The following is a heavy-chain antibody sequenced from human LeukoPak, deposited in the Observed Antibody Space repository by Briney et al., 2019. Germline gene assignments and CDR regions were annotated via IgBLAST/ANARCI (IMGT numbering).Heavy chain of an antibody. Sequence: SETLSLTCTVSGVSISSYYWSWIRQPPGKGLEWIGYIYYSGSTNYNPSLKSRVTISVDTSKNQFSLKLSSVTAADTAVYYCARMLDRTNAFDIWGQGTMVTVSS. D-gene: IGHD1-14*01. J-gene: IGHJ3*02. CDR2: IYYSGST. CDR1: GVSISSYY. V-gene: IGHV4-59*01. CDR3: ARMLDRTNAFDI.